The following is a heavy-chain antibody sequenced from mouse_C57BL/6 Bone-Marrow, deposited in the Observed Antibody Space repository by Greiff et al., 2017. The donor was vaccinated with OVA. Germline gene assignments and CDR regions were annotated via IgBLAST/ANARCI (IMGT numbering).Heavy chain of an antibody. V-gene: IGHV1-39*01. Sequence: VQLQQSGPELVKPGASVKISCKASGYSFTDYNMNWVKQSNGKSLEWIGVINPNYGTTSYNQKFKGKATLTVDQSSSTAYMQLSSLTSEDSAVYYCAICYYYGSSYLDYWGQGTTLTVSS. CDR2: INPNYGTT. J-gene: IGHJ2*01. D-gene: IGHD1-1*01. CDR3: AICYYYGSSYLDY. CDR1: GYSFTDYN.